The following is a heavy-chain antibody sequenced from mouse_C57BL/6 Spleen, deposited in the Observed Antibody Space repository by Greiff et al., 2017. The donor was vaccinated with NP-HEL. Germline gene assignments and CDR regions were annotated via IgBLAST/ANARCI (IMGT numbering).Heavy chain of an antibody. D-gene: IGHD2-4*01. CDR2: ISSGSSTI. Sequence: EVKVVESGGGLVKPGGSLKLSCAASGFTFSDYGMHWVRQAPEKGLEWVAYISSGSSTIYYADTVKGRFTISRDNAKNTLFLQMTSLRSEDTAMYYCASGDYGWYFDVWGTGTTVTVSS. CDR3: ASGDYGWYFDV. J-gene: IGHJ1*03. CDR1: GFTFSDYG. V-gene: IGHV5-17*01.